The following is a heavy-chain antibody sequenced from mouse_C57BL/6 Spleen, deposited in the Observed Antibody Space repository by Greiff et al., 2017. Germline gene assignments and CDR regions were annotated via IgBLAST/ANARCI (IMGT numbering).Heavy chain of an antibody. V-gene: IGHV1-52*01. Sequence: VQLQQPGAELVRPGSSVKLSCKASGYTFTSYWMHWVKQRPIQGLEWIGNIDPSDSETHYNQKFKDKATLTVDKSSSTAYMQLSSLTSEDSAVYYCARDWDGDGNYWGQGTTLTVSS. D-gene: IGHD4-1*01. CDR3: ARDWDGDGNY. J-gene: IGHJ2*01. CDR2: IDPSDSET. CDR1: GYTFTSYW.